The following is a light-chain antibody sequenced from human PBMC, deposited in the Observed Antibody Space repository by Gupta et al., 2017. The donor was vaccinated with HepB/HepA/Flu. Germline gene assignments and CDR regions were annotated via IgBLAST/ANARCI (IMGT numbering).Light chain of an antibody. CDR2: SNN. J-gene: IGLJ1*01. CDR1: SSNIGSNT. V-gene: IGLV1-44*01. Sequence: QSVLTQPPSASGTPGQRVTISCSGSSSNIGSNTVNWYQQLPGTAPKLLIYSNNQRPSGVPDRFPGSKSGTSASLAISGLQSEDEADYHCAAWDDSLNGYVFGTGTKVTVL. CDR3: AAWDDSLNGYV.